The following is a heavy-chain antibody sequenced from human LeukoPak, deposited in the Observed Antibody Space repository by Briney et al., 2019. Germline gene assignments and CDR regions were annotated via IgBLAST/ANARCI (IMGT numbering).Heavy chain of an antibody. J-gene: IGHJ4*02. CDR3: ARGWTTFHY. D-gene: IGHD1-1*01. CDR1: GFTFNHYA. V-gene: IGHV3-23*01. Sequence: GGSLRLSCVAPGFTFNHYAMSWVRQAPGKGLEWVASVSENGDGTMYPDSVKGRFTISRDNSRKTVLLEVNSLRVEDAATYYCARGWTTFHYWGQGALVTVSS. CDR2: VSENGDGT.